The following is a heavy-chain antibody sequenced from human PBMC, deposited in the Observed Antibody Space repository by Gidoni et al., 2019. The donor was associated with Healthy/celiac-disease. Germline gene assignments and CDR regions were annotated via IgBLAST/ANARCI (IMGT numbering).Heavy chain of an antibody. Sequence: QVQLQQWGAGLLTPSETLSLTCAVYGGSFSGYYWSWFRQPPGKGLEWLGDINHSGSTNYNQSLKRRVTISVDTSKNQLSLKLSSVTAADTAVYYCARVGGITIFGVVKPWGQGTVFTVSS. D-gene: IGHD3-3*01. J-gene: IGHJ3*01. CDR3: ARVGGITIFGVVKP. V-gene: IGHV4-34*01. CDR2: INHSGST. CDR1: GGSFSGYY.